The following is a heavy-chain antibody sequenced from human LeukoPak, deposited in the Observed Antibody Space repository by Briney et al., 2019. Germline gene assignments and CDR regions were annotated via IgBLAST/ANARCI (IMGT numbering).Heavy chain of an antibody. CDR3: ARALSDWFDP. Sequence: GESLQISCQGSGYNFASYWIGWVRQLPGKGLEWMGIIYPGDSDTRYSPSFQGQVTISADKSISTAYLQWSSLKASDTAMYYCARALSDWFDPWGQGTLVTVSS. CDR1: GYNFASYW. V-gene: IGHV5-51*01. D-gene: IGHD3-16*02. CDR2: IYPGDSDT. J-gene: IGHJ5*02.